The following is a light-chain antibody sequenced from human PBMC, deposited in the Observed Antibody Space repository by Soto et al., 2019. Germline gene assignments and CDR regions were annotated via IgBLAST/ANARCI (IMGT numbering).Light chain of an antibody. V-gene: IGLV2-8*01. CDR3: ISYAGSNNLV. CDR2: EVS. Sequence: QSALTQPPSASGSPGQSVTISCTGTSSDVGGYNYVSWYQQHPGKAHKLMIYEVSKRPSGVPDRFSGSKSGNTASLTVSGLQAEDEADYYCISYAGSNNLVFGGGTKLTVL. CDR1: SSDVGGYNY. J-gene: IGLJ2*01.